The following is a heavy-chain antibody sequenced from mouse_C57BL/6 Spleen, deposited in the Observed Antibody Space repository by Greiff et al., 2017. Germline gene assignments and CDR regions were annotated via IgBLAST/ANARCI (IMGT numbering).Heavy chain of an antibody. CDR3: ARRDYDYGSFDY. CDR1: GYTFTSYW. Sequence: QVQLQQPGTELVKPGASVKLSCKASGYTFTSYWMTWVKQRPGKGLEWIGNLSPRDGGTNYNEKFKCKATLTVDKSSSTAYMQLSSLTSEDSAVXYCARRDYDYGSFDYWGQGTTLTVSS. D-gene: IGHD2-4*01. V-gene: IGHV1-53*01. J-gene: IGHJ2*01. CDR2: LSPRDGGT.